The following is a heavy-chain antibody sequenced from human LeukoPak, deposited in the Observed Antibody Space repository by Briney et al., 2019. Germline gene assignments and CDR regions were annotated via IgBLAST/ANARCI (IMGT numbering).Heavy chain of an antibody. V-gene: IGHV3-7*01. CDR2: IKQDGSEK. D-gene: IGHD3-10*01. CDR3: ARDLGHYGAGSYYNY. J-gene: IGHJ4*02. CDR1: GFTFSIYW. Sequence: GGSLRLSCATSGFTFSIYWMNWVRQAPGKGLEWVANIKQDGSEKYYVDSVKGRFTISRDNAKSSLYLQMNSLRAEDTAVYYCARDLGHYGAGSYYNYWGQGTLVTVSS.